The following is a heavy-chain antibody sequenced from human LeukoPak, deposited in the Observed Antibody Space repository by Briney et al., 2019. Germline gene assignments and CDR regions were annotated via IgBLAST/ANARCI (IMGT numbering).Heavy chain of an antibody. Sequence: ASVKVSCKASGYTFTGYYMHWVRQAPGKGLEWMGGFDPEDGETIYAQKFQGRVTMTEDTSTDTAYMELSSLRSEDTAVYYCATGWGHEDIVVVPAAIRQFDYWGQGTLVTVSS. V-gene: IGHV1-24*01. CDR1: GYTFTGYY. CDR2: FDPEDGET. D-gene: IGHD2-2*02. J-gene: IGHJ4*02. CDR3: ATGWGHEDIVVVPAAIRQFDY.